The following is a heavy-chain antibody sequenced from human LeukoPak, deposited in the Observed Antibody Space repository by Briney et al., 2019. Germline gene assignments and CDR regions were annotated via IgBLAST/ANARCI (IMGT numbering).Heavy chain of an antibody. CDR1: GFTFSSYS. Sequence: GGSLRLSCAASGFTFSSYSMNWVRQAPGKGLEWVSSISSSSSYIYYADSVKGRFTISRDNAKNSLYLQMNSLRAEDTAVYYCARDLETYCSGGSCYYYYYMDVWGKGTTVTISS. D-gene: IGHD2-15*01. CDR2: ISSSSSYI. V-gene: IGHV3-21*01. J-gene: IGHJ6*03. CDR3: ARDLETYCSGGSCYYYYYMDV.